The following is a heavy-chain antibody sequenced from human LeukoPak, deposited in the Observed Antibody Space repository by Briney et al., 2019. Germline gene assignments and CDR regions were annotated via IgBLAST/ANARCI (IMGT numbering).Heavy chain of an antibody. D-gene: IGHD3-22*01. Sequence: PGASLRLSCAASGFTFSSCAMSWVRQAPGKGLEWVANIKQDGSEKYYVDSVKGRFTISRDNAKNSLYLQMNSLRAEDTAVYYCARGPYYYDSSGYYNYWGQGTLVTVSS. CDR3: ARGPYYYDSSGYYNY. CDR1: GFTFSSCA. V-gene: IGHV3-7*01. J-gene: IGHJ4*02. CDR2: IKQDGSEK.